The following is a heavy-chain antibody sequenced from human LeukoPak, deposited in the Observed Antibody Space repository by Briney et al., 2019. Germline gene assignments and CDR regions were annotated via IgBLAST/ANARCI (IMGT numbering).Heavy chain of an antibody. Sequence: GGSLRLSCAASGFTFSNYGMNWVRQAPGKGLEGVSSISIGSNYIYYGGSVKGRFTISRDNAKKSLYLQMHRLRAEDTAVYYCARRWLQSYAFDIWGQGTMVTVSS. D-gene: IGHD5-24*01. CDR3: ARRWLQSYAFDI. CDR2: ISIGSNYI. V-gene: IGHV3-21*01. CDR1: GFTFSNYG. J-gene: IGHJ3*02.